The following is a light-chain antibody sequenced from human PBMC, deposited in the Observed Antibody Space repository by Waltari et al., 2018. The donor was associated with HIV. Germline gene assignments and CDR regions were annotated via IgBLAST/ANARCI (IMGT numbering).Light chain of an antibody. CDR1: PSILYSSNNRNY. V-gene: IGKV4-1*01. Sequence: IVMTQSPDSLAVSLGERATLTCKSRPSILYSSNNRNYLAWYQQKPGQPPKLLIHWAIMRESGVPDRFSGSESGTDFTLTITSLQAEDVAVYYCQQYYSPPWTFGQGTKVEIK. J-gene: IGKJ1*01. CDR2: WAI. CDR3: QQYYSPPWT.